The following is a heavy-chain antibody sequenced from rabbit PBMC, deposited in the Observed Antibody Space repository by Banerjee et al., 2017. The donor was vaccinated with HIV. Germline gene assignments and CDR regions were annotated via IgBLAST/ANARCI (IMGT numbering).Heavy chain of an antibody. CDR1: GLDFSNGY. Sequence: QLVESRGGLVQPGGSLKLSCKASGLDFSNGYMTWVRQAPGKGLEWIAYINTGSGRTTYASWVNGRFTISRDNAQNTLYLQLNRLTGADTATYFCASITDYPYYFNLWGQGTLVTVS. V-gene: IGHV1S7*01. CDR2: INTGSGRT. CDR3: ASITDYPYYFNL. D-gene: IGHD2-1*01. J-gene: IGHJ4*01.